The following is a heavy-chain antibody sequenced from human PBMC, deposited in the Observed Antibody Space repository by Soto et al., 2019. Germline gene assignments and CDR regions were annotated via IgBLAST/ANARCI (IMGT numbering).Heavy chain of an antibody. Sequence: ESGGGVVQPGRSLRLSCAASGFTFSSYGMHWVRQAPGKGLEWVAVIWYDGSNKYYADSVKGRFTISRDNSKNTLYLQMNSLRAEDTAVYYCARGHEPGIAATGYMDVWGKGTTVTVSS. D-gene: IGHD6-13*01. CDR3: ARGHEPGIAATGYMDV. CDR2: IWYDGSNK. J-gene: IGHJ6*03. CDR1: GFTFSSYG. V-gene: IGHV3-33*01.